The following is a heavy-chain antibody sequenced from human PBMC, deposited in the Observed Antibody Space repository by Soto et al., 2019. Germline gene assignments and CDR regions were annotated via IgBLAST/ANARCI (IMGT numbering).Heavy chain of an antibody. CDR1: GFSFSNYA. Sequence: PGGSLRLSCATSGFSFSNYAMSWVRQSPGKGLEWVAVISYDGSNKYYADSVKGRFTISRDNSKNTLYLQMNSLRAEDTAVYYCAKESKLDYYYGMDVWGQGTTVTVSS. D-gene: IGHD4-4*01. J-gene: IGHJ6*02. V-gene: IGHV3-30*18. CDR2: ISYDGSNK. CDR3: AKESKLDYYYGMDV.